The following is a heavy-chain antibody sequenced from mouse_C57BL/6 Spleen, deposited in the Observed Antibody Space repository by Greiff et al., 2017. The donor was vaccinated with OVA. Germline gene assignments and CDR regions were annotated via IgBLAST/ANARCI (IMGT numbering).Heavy chain of an antibody. CDR2: IHPNSGST. Sequence: QVQLQQPGAELVKPGASVKLSCKASGYTFTSYWMHWVKQRPGQGLEWIGMIHPNSGSTNYNEKFKSKATLTVDKSSSTAYMQLSSLTSEDSAVYYCARVLPYYYAMDYWGQGTSVTVSS. D-gene: IGHD5-5*01. CDR3: ARVLPYYYAMDY. J-gene: IGHJ4*01. CDR1: GYTFTSYW. V-gene: IGHV1-64*01.